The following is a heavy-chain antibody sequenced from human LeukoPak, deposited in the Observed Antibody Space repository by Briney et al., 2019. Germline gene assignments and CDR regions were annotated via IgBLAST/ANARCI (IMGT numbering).Heavy chain of an antibody. CDR3: ARGSYYSDSSGYFDY. D-gene: IGHD3-22*01. CDR1: GYTFTGYY. J-gene: IGHJ4*02. CDR2: INPNSGYT. V-gene: IGHV1-2*02. Sequence: ASVKVSCKASGYTFTGYYMHWVRQAPGQGLDWMGWINPNSGYTHSAQNFQDRLTMTRDTSTDTAYMEVSSLRSDDTAVYYCARGSYYSDSSGYFDYWGQGTLVTVSS.